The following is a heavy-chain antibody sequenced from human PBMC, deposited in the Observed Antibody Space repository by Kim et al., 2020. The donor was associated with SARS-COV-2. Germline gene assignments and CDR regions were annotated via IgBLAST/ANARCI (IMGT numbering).Heavy chain of an antibody. CDR3: ARDLKSTYYDILTGYYIEDYFDY. CDR1: GFTFSSYG. D-gene: IGHD3-9*01. CDR2: IWYDGSNK. J-gene: IGHJ4*02. Sequence: GGSLRLSCAASGFTFSSYGMHWVRQAPGKGLEWVAVIWYDGSNKYYADSVKGRFTISRDNSKNTLYLQMNSLRAEDTAVYYCARDLKSTYYDILTGYYIEDYFDYWGQGTLVTVSS. V-gene: IGHV3-33*01.